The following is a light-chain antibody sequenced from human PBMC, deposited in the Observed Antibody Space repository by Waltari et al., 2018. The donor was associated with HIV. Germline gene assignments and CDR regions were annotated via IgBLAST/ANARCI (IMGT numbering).Light chain of an antibody. CDR1: QSIGSS. CDR3: HQSSSLPPWT. Sequence: EIVLTQSPDFQAVTPNEKVNITCRSSQSIGSSVHWYQQKPDQSPKLLIKYASQSFSGVPSRFSGSGSGTNFTLTINSLEAEDAATYYCHQSSSLPPWTFGQGTKVEIK. V-gene: IGKV6-21*01. CDR2: YAS. J-gene: IGKJ1*01.